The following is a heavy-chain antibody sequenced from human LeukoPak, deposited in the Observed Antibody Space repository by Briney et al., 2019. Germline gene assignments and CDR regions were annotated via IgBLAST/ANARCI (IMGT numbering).Heavy chain of an antibody. CDR2: IIPIFGTA. CDR1: GGTFSSYA. D-gene: IGHD1-1*01. Sequence: ASVKVSRKASGGTFSSYAISWVRQAPGQGLEWMGGIIPIFGTANYAQKFQGRVTITADESTSTAYMELSSLRSEDTAVYYCARGSRTGRIYYYYMDVWGKGTTVTISS. V-gene: IGHV1-69*13. J-gene: IGHJ6*03. CDR3: ARGSRTGRIYYYYMDV.